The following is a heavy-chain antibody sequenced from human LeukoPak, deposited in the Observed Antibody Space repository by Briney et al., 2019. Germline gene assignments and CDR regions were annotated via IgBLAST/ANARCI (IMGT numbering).Heavy chain of an antibody. V-gene: IGHV3-74*01. Sequence: PGGSLRLSCAVTGFNLRTYWIHWVRHSPGWGLEWVARINGEGSRISYADSVRGRFTISRDNAKNTAYLQMNSLRAEDTALYYCARDPGYYYYGMDVWGQGTTVVVSS. CDR2: INGEGSRI. CDR3: ARDPGYYYYGMDV. CDR1: GFNLRTYW. J-gene: IGHJ6*02.